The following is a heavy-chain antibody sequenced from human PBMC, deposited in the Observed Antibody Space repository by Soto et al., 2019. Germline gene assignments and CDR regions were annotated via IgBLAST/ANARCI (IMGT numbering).Heavy chain of an antibody. CDR2: MNPNSGNT. CDR1: GYTFTNYD. Sequence: VASVQVSCAASGYTFTNYDINWVRQAAGQGLEWMGWMNPNSGNTGYAQKLQGRVTMTTDASTSTAYMELRSLRSDDTAVYYCARDPHEYWTSYWFDPWGQGTLVTVSS. V-gene: IGHV1-8*01. CDR3: ARDPHEYWTSYWFDP. D-gene: IGHD3-3*01. J-gene: IGHJ5*02.